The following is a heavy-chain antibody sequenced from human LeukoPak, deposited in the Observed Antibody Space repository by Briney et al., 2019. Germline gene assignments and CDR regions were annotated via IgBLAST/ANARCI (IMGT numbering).Heavy chain of an antibody. D-gene: IGHD2-2*01. V-gene: IGHV4-31*02. CDR1: Y. CDR3: ARDPVVVVPAARNGDYYYYYGMDV. CDR2: IYYSGST. J-gene: IGHJ6*02. Sequence: YWIGWVRQMPGKGLEWIGYIYYSGSTYYNPSLKSRVTISVDTSKNQFSLKLSSVTAADTAVYYCARDPVVVVPAARNGDYYYYYGMDVWGQGTTVTVSS.